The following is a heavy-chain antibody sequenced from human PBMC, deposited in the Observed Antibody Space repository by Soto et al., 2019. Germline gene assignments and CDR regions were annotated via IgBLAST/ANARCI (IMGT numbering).Heavy chain of an antibody. V-gene: IGHV4-59*11. CDR3: AGREQYYYYYGMDV. CDR1: GGSISSHY. Sequence: SETLSLTCSVSGGSISSHYWSWIRQPPGKELEWIGYIYYTGNTNYNPSLKSRVTISVDTPRNQFSLKLNSVTAADTAVYYCAGREQYYYYYGMDVWGQGTTVTVSS. CDR2: IYYTGNT. D-gene: IGHD1-26*01. J-gene: IGHJ6*02.